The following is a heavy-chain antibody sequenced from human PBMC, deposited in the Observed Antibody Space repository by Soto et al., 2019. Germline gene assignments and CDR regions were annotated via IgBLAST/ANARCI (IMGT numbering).Heavy chain of an antibody. J-gene: IGHJ4*02. CDR1: GDSISSNNNY. Sequence: SETLSLTCTVSGDSISSNNNYWSWIRQPPGEGLEWIGDITHSGTTNYNPSLKSRVTISVDTSKNQFSLKLSSVTAADTAVYYCARGYGRNFDYWGQGTLVTVSS. CDR2: ITHSGTT. D-gene: IGHD5-18*01. CDR3: ARGYGRNFDY. V-gene: IGHV4-39*07.